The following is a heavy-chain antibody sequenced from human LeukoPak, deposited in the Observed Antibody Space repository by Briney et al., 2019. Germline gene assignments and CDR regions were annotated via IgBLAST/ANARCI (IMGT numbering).Heavy chain of an antibody. CDR1: GGSISSYY. J-gene: IGHJ4*02. CDR3: ARRAAAVYFDY. V-gene: IGHV4-59*08. CDR2: IYYSGST. D-gene: IGHD6-13*01. Sequence: SETLSLTCTVSGGSISSYYWSWIRQPPGKGLEWIGYIYYSGSTNYNPSLKSRVTISVDTSKNQFSLKLSSVAAADTAVYYCARRAAAVYFDYWGQGTLVTVSS.